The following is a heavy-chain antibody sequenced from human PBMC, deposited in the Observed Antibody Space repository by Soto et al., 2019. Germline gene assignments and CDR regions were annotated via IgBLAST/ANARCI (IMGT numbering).Heavy chain of an antibody. CDR3: ARGPGYCSATSCYFYFDD. CDR2: ISGSSTYI. CDR1: GFTFRGYI. Sequence: GGSLRLSCAASGFTFRGYIMNWVRQAPGKGLEWVSSISGSSTYIYYTDSVKGRFTISRDNAKNSLYLQVSSLRAEDTAVYYCARGPGYCSATSCYFYFDDWGQGTLVTVSS. V-gene: IGHV3-21*01. D-gene: IGHD2-2*01. J-gene: IGHJ4*02.